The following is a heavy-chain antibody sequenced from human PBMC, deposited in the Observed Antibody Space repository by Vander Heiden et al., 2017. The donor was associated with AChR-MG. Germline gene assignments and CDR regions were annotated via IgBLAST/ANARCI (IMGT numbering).Heavy chain of an antibody. J-gene: IGHJ3*02. D-gene: IGHD3-22*01. CDR3: ARDRYDSSGLNAFDI. Sequence: EVQLVVSGGGLVKPGGSLGLPCAASGFTFSGYSMNWVRQARGKGLEWVSSISSSSSYIYYADSVKGRFTISRDNAKNSLFLQMNSLRAEDTAVYYCARDRYDSSGLNAFDIWGQGTMVTVSS. CDR1: GFTFSGYS. CDR2: ISSSSSYI. V-gene: IGHV3-21*01.